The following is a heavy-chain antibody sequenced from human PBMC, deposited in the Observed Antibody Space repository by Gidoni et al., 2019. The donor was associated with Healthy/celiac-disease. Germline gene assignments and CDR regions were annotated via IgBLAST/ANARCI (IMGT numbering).Heavy chain of an antibody. CDR1: VGSFSGYY. V-gene: IGHV4-34*01. J-gene: IGHJ3*02. CDR2: INHSGST. D-gene: IGHD6-13*01. Sequence: QVQLQQWGAGLLKPSETLSLTCAVYVGSFSGYYWSWIRQPPGKGLEWIGEINHSGSTNYNPSLKSRVTISVDTSKNQFSLKLSSVTAADTAVYYCARALTAAAFFDIWGQGTMVTVSS. CDR3: ARALTAAAFFDI.